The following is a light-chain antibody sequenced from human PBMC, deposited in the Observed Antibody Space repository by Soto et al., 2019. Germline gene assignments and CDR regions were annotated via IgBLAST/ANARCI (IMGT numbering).Light chain of an antibody. J-gene: IGLJ2*01. CDR2: DVN. Sequence: QSALTQPASMSGSPGQSITISCTGTSSDVGGYNYVSWYRQHPGKALKLMIYDVNNRPSGVSNRFSGSKSGNTASLTISGLQAEDEADYYCSSHSSSSTLVVFGGGTKVTVL. CDR3: SSHSSSSTLVV. CDR1: SSDVGGYNY. V-gene: IGLV2-14*03.